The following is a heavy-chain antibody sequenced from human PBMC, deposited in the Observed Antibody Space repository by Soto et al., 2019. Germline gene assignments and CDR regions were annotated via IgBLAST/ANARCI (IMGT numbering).Heavy chain of an antibody. CDR3: ARDGDYYGMDV. J-gene: IGHJ6*02. V-gene: IGHV3-49*04. CDR1: GFTSSDHA. D-gene: IGHD3-3*01. Sequence: EVQLVESGGGVVESGRSLRLSCTFSGFTSSDHALTWVRQAPGKGLEWVAFTTSQSHGGTTEYAASVKGRFSISRDDSKNIAYLQMNSLQTADTAIYYCARDGDYYGMDVWGQGTTVTVSS. CDR2: TTSQSHGGTT.